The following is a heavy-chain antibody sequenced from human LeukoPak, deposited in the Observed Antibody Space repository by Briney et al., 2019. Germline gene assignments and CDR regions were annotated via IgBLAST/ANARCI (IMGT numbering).Heavy chain of an antibody. J-gene: IGHJ5*02. CDR1: RGSISSGDYY. V-gene: IGHV4-30-4*08. D-gene: IGHD2-2*02. CDR3: ARGYCSSTSCYIAQITGWFDP. Sequence: SETLSLTCTVSRGSISSGDYYWSWIRQPPGKGLEWLGYIYYSGSTYYNPSLKSRVTISVDTSKNQFSLKMSSVTAADTAVYYCARGYCSSTSCYIAQITGWFDPWGQGTLVTVSS. CDR2: IYYSGST.